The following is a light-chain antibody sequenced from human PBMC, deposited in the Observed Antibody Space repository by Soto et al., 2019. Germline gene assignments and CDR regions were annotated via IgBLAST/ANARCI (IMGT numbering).Light chain of an antibody. CDR2: AVS. CDR1: HSVSSY. V-gene: IGKV1-39*01. Sequence: LTQFPVTLTCSTQERATLSCRASHSVSSYLDWYQQKPGKSPRLLIFAVSNLPSGIPARFSGSRSGTGFTLTISSLQPEDFATYYCQQSNSSPATFGQGTQLE. CDR3: QQSNSSPAT. J-gene: IGKJ5*01.